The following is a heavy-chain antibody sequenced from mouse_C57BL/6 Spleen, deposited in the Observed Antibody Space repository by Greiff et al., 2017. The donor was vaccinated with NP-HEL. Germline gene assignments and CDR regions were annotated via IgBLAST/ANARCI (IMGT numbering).Heavy chain of an antibody. D-gene: IGHD2-1*01. Sequence: QVQLQQSGAELVRPGASVKMSCKASGYTFTSYYMPWVKQTPRQGLEWIGAIYPGNGDTSYNQKFKGKATLTVDKSSSTAYMQLSSLTSEDSAVYFCARPEVYYGNGPFAYWGQGTLVTVSA. CDR1: GYTFTSYY. V-gene: IGHV1-12*01. J-gene: IGHJ3*01. CDR3: ARPEVYYGNGPFAY. CDR2: IYPGNGDT.